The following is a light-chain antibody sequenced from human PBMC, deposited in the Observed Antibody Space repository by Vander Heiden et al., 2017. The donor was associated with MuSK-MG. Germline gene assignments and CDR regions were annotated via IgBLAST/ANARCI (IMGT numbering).Light chain of an antibody. Sequence: EIVLTQSPATLSLSPGERATLSCRASQSVSSYLAWYQQKPGQAPRLLIYEASNRATGIPARFSGSGSGTDFTLTISSLQPEDFAVYYCQQHNNWPRTFGEGTKVEIK. J-gene: IGKJ4*02. CDR3: QQHNNWPRT. CDR2: EAS. CDR1: QSVSSY. V-gene: IGKV3-11*01.